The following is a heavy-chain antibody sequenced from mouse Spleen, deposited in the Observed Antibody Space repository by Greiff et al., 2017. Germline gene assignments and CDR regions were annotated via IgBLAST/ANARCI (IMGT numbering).Heavy chain of an antibody. Sequence: EVKLMESGGGLVKPGGSLKLSCAASGFTFSDYGMHWVRQAPEKGLEWVAYISSGSSTIYYADTVKGRFTISRDNAKNTLFLQMTSLRSEDTAMYYCARAHYYGSSYWGQGTLVTVSA. CDR2: ISSGSSTI. D-gene: IGHD1-1*01. CDR1: GFTFSDYG. CDR3: ARAHYYGSSY. V-gene: IGHV5-17*01. J-gene: IGHJ3*01.